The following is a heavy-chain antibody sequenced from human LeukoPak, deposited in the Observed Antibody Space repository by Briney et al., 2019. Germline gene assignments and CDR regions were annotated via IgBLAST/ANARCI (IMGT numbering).Heavy chain of an antibody. D-gene: IGHD6-13*01. Sequence: PGGSLRLSRAASGFTFSTYSMSWVRQAPGKGLEWVSSISSNSRYIYYADSMRGRFTISRDNAKNSLYLQMNSLKPEDTAVYYCARVAEAAAFDSWGQGTLVTVSS. CDR1: GFTFSTYS. V-gene: IGHV3-21*06. CDR3: ARVAEAAAFDS. CDR2: ISSNSRYI. J-gene: IGHJ4*02.